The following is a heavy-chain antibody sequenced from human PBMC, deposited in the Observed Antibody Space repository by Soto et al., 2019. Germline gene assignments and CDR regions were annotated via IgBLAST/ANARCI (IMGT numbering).Heavy chain of an antibody. V-gene: IGHV1-18*01. CDR2: ISVYNGNT. J-gene: IGHJ4*02. CDR3: AREGRDGGTLDY. CDR1: GYTFNSYG. D-gene: IGHD2-15*01. Sequence: QVQLVQSGAEVKRPGASVKVSCKASGYTFNSYGISWVRQAPGQGLEWRGWISVYNGNTNKAQKVQGRVTMTTDTSTSKGYRELRSLRPDDTAVYYCAREGRDGGTLDYWGEGTVVTVSS.